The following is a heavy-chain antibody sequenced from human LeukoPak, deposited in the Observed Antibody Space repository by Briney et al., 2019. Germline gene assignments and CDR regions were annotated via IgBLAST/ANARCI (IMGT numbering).Heavy chain of an antibody. CDR2: IYYSGST. D-gene: IGHD6-6*01. Sequence: SETLSLTCAVYGGSFSGYYWSWIRQPPGKGLEWIGSIYYSGSTYYNPSLKSRVTISVDTSKNQFSLKLSSVTAADTAVYYCARHRPEYSSSGRTYYFDYWGQGTLVTVSS. J-gene: IGHJ4*02. CDR1: GGSFSGYY. V-gene: IGHV4-34*01. CDR3: ARHRPEYSSSGRTYYFDY.